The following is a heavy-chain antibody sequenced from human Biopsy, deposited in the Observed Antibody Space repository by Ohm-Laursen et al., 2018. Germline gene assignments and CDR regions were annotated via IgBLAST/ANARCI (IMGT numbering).Heavy chain of an antibody. CDR1: GYTFAGYY. CDR3: ARVPAYPSIDGYYGLDL. Sequence: SVKVSCKSSGYTFAGYYLHWVRQAPGHGLEWMGRINPNSGNANYAQSFQGRLTVTRDTSISTAYMELTSLTFDDTAIYYCARVPAYPSIDGYYGLDLWGQGTTVIVSS. D-gene: IGHD3-9*01. CDR2: INPNSGNA. V-gene: IGHV1-2*06. J-gene: IGHJ6*02.